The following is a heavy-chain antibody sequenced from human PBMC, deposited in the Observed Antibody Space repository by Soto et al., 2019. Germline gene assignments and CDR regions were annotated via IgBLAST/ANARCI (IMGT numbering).Heavy chain of an antibody. V-gene: IGHV3-72*01. J-gene: IGHJ3*02. CDR3: ARSLPYDAFDI. CDR2: IRNKANNYTT. CDR1: GFSFSDHY. Sequence: EVQLVESGGGLVQPGGSLRLSCAASGFSFSDHYMDWVRQAPGKGLEWVGRIRNKANNYTTEYAASVKGRFTISRDDSKNSLYLQMNSLKTEDTAVYYCARSLPYDAFDIWGRGTMVTVSS.